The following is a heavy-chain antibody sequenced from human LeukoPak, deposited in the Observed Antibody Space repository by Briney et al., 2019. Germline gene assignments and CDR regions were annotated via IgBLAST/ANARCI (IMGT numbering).Heavy chain of an antibody. V-gene: IGHV4-59*08. CDR2: IYYSGSS. Sequence: SETLSLTCPVSAVSISSDYWSWIRLPPGKGLEWIGYIYYSGSSNYNPSLKSRVTMSVDTSKNQFSLKLTSVTAADTAVYYCARRLRRNLFDPWGQGTLVTVSS. D-gene: IGHD5-12*01. CDR3: ARRLRRNLFDP. CDR1: AVSISSDY. J-gene: IGHJ5*02.